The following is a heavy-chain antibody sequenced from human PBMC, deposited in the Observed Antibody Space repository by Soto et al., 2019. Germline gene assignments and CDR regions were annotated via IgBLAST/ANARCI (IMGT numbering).Heavy chain of an antibody. CDR3: ARGFPLGFDP. D-gene: IGHD3-16*02. J-gene: IGHJ5*02. CDR2: INAGNGNT. V-gene: IGHV1-3*05. CDR1: GYTFTNYA. Sequence: QVQLVQSGAEEKKPGASVKVSCKASGYTFTNYAMHWVRQAPGQRLEWMGWINAGNGNTKYSQKFQGRVTITRDTTASTAYMELSSLRSEGTAVYYCARGFPLGFDPWGQGTLVTVSS.